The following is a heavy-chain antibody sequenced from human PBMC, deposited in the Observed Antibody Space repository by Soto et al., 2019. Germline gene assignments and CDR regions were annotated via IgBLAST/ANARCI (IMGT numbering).Heavy chain of an antibody. Sequence: EVQLVESGGGLVQPGGSLRLSCAASGFTFSSYWMSWVRQAPGKGLEWVANIKQDGSEKYYVDSVKGRFTISRDNAKNSLYLQMNSLRAEDTAGYYCAHSMVYATLFDYWGQGTLVTVSS. J-gene: IGHJ4*02. CDR2: IKQDGSEK. CDR3: AHSMVYATLFDY. V-gene: IGHV3-7*01. D-gene: IGHD2-8*01. CDR1: GFTFSSYW.